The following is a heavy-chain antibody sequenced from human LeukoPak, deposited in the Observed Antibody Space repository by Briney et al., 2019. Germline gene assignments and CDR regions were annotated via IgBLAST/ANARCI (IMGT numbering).Heavy chain of an antibody. D-gene: IGHD1-1*01. Sequence: GGSLRLSCAASGLTFSSYAMHWVRQAPGKGLEWVAVISYDGSNKYYADPVKGRFTISRDNSKNTLYLQMNSLRAEDTAVYYCASSGTQPSPFDYWGQGTLVTVSS. J-gene: IGHJ4*02. CDR3: ASSGTQPSPFDY. CDR2: ISYDGSNK. CDR1: GLTFSSYA. V-gene: IGHV3-30*04.